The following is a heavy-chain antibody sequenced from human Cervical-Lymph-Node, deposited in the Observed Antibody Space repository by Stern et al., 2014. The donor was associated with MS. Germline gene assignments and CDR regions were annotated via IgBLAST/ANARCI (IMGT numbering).Heavy chain of an antibody. CDR1: GFTFSNYA. CDR3: AKCWLRVGYNDY. CDR2: ISGSAGST. D-gene: IGHD5-24*01. Sequence: EVQLVQSGGGSVQPGGSLRLSCAASGFTFSNYAMSWVRQAQGKGLEWLSTISGSAGSTYYADSVKGRFTISRDNSNNTLYLQMNSLRAEDTAVYYCAKCWLRVGYNDYWGQGTLVTVSS. J-gene: IGHJ4*02. V-gene: IGHV3-23*04.